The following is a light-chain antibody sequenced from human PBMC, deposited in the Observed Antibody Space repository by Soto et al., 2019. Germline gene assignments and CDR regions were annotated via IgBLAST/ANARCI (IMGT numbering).Light chain of an antibody. CDR2: SAS. CDR3: QQSTKWPWT. Sequence: EIVMTQSPATLSVSPGERATVSCRTSQNINNNLARYQQRPGRAPRLLIYSASTRANGIPDRFSGSGSGTEFTLTISSLQSEDFAVYYCQQSTKWPWTFGQGTKVDIK. CDR1: QNINNN. V-gene: IGKV3-15*01. J-gene: IGKJ1*01.